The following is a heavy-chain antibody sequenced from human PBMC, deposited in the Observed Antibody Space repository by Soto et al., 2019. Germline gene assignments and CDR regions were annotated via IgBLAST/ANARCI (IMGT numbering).Heavy chain of an antibody. CDR3: AKVGPSIVRGVTRYFDY. Sequence: EVQLVESGGGLVQPGRSLRISCAASGFTFDEYAMHCVRQAPGKGLEWVSGISWNSATTGYADSVKGRFTISRDNAKNSLYLQMNSLRAEDTALYFCAKVGPSIVRGVTRYFDYWGQGTLVTVSS. J-gene: IGHJ4*02. D-gene: IGHD3-10*01. CDR1: GFTFDEYA. V-gene: IGHV3-9*01. CDR2: ISWNSATT.